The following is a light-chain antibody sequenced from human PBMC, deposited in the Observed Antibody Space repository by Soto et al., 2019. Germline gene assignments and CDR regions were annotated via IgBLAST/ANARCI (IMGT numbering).Light chain of an antibody. CDR1: QSFRGL. CDR2: EAS. J-gene: IGKJ1*01. V-gene: IGKV3-20*01. Sequence: EIVLTQSPGTLSLSPGERATLSCRASQSFRGLLAWYQQKPGQAPRLLIYEASSRATGIPDRFSGSGSGTDFTLTISRLEPEDFAVYYCQQYRTFGQGTKVDIK. CDR3: QQYRT.